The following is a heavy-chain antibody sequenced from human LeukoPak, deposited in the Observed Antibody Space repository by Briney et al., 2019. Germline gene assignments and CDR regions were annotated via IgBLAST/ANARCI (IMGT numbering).Heavy chain of an antibody. J-gene: IGHJ5*02. D-gene: IGHD6-19*01. CDR3: ARIAVAGTLGINWFDP. CDR1: GYTFTGYY. CDR2: INPHSGGT. Sequence: AASVKVSCKASGYTFTGYYMHWVRQAPGQGLEWMGWINPHSGGTNYAQKFQGRVTMTRDTSISTAFMELSRLRSDDTAVYYCARIAVAGTLGINWFDPWGQGTLVTVSS. V-gene: IGHV1-2*02.